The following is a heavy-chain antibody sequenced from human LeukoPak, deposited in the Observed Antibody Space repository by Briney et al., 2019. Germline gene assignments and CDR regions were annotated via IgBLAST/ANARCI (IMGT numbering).Heavy chain of an antibody. CDR2: INHSGST. CDR1: GGSFSGYY. J-gene: IGHJ6*02. Sequence: PSETLSLTCAVYGGSFSGYYWSWIRQPPGKGLEWIGEINHSGSTNYNPSLKSRVTISVDTSKNQFSLKLSSVTAADTAVYYCAREGDTWNDVSEIYYYYYGMDVWGQGTTVTVSS. D-gene: IGHD1-20*01. CDR3: AREGDTWNDVSEIYYYYYGMDV. V-gene: IGHV4-34*01.